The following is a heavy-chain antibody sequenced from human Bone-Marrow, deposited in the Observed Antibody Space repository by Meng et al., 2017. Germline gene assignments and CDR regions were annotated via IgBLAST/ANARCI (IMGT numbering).Heavy chain of an antibody. V-gene: IGHV1-69*05. CDR3: AIRDIVVVPAADATADYYYYGMDV. J-gene: IGHJ6*02. Sequence: SVKVSCKASGGTFSSYAISWVQQAPGQGLEWMGGIIPIFGTANYAQKFQGRVTITTDESTSTAYMELSSLRSEDTAVYYCAIRDIVVVPAADATADYYYYGMDVWGQGTTVTVSS. D-gene: IGHD2-2*01. CDR1: GGTFSSYA. CDR2: IIPIFGTA.